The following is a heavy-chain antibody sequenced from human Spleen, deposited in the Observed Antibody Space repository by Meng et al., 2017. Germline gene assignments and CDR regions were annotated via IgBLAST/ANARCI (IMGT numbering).Heavy chain of an antibody. CDR2: IIPIFGTA. V-gene: IGHV1-69*05. J-gene: IGHJ4*02. CDR3: ARVGVNYYDSSGYYLD. D-gene: IGHD3-22*01. CDR1: GGTFSSYA. Sequence: SVKVSCKASGGTFSSYAISWVRQAPGQGLEWMGGIIPIFGTANYAQKFQGRVTITTDESTSTAYMELSSLRSEDTAVYYCARVGVNYYDSSGYYLDWGQGTLVTVSS.